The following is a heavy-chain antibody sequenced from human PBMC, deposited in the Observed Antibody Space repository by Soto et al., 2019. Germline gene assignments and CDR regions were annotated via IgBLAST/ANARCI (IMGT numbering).Heavy chain of an antibody. V-gene: IGHV3-48*02. CDR3: ARYCSGGSCFSSYHYGMDV. D-gene: IGHD2-15*01. Sequence: GGSLRLSCAASGFTFSSYNMNWVRQAPGKGLEWVSYISSSSSTIYYADSVKGRFTISRDNAKNSLHLQMNSLRDEDTAVYYCARYCSGGSCFSSYHYGMDVWGQGTTVTVSS. CDR2: ISSSSSTI. CDR1: GFTFSSYN. J-gene: IGHJ6*02.